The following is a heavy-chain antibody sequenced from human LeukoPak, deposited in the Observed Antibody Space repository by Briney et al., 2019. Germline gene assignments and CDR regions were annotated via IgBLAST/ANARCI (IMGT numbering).Heavy chain of an antibody. J-gene: IGHJ4*02. CDR2: IQYDGSNK. V-gene: IGHV3-30*02. CDR3: AKESQLSYSGTFYIDY. Sequence: GGSLRLSCAASGFTFSGYGMHWVRQAPGKGLEWVAFIQYDGSNKYYADSVKGRFTISRDSSKNTLYLQMNSLRAEDTAVYYCAKESQLSYSGTFYIDYWGQGTLVTVSS. CDR1: GFTFSGYG. D-gene: IGHD1-26*01.